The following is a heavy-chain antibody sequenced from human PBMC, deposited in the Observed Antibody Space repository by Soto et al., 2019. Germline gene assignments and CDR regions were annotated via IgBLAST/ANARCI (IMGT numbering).Heavy chain of an antibody. D-gene: IGHD3-22*01. V-gene: IGHV4-59*08. CDR3: ARLGGYYQAFNI. CDR1: GGSISSYY. J-gene: IGHJ4*01. Sequence: SETLSLTCTVSGGSISSYYWSWIRQPPGKGLEWIAYIYYSGTTTYNPSLRSRVAISLDASKSQFSLNLRSVTAADTAVYYCARLGGYYQAFNIWGPGALVTVSS. CDR2: IYYSGTT.